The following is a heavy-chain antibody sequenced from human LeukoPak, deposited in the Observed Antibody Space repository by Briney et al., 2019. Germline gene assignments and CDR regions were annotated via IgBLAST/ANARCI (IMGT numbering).Heavy chain of an antibody. J-gene: IGHJ4*02. CDR3: ASSSSAYDPIDY. D-gene: IGHD3-22*01. Sequence: GGSLRLSCEASAFIFSDYFMTWIRQAPGKGPECISYITSGVNNRYYADSVKGRFTISRDNGKNSLYLQMNSLRAEDTAVYYCASSSSAYDPIDYWGQGTLVTVSS. V-gene: IGHV3-11*01. CDR1: AFIFSDYF. CDR2: ITSGVNNR.